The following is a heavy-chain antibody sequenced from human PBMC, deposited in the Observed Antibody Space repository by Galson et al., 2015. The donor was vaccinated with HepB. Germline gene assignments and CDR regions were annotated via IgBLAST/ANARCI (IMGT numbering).Heavy chain of an antibody. D-gene: IGHD6-19*01. J-gene: IGHJ4*02. CDR3: ASIMYSSGWPNFDY. CDR1: GYTFTSYG. V-gene: IGHV1-18*01. Sequence: SVKVSCKASGYTFTSYGISWVRQAPGQGLEWMGWISAYNGNTNYAQKLQGRVTMTTDTSTSTAYMELRSLRSDDTAVYYCASIMYSSGWPNFDYWGQGTLVTVSS. CDR2: ISAYNGNT.